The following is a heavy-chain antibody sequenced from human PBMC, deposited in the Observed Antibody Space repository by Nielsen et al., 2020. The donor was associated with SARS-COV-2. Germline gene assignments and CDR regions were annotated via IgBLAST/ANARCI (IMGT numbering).Heavy chain of an antibody. Sequence: GESLKISCAASEFTFNSYGMHWVRQAPGKGLEWVAVISYDGNNKYYADSVKGRFTISRDNSKYTLYLQMNSLRAEDTAVYYCAKDASSSWDDFYYMDVWGKGTTVTVSS. V-gene: IGHV3-30*18. CDR1: EFTFNSYG. CDR3: AKDASSSWDDFYYMDV. D-gene: IGHD6-13*01. CDR2: ISYDGNNK. J-gene: IGHJ6*03.